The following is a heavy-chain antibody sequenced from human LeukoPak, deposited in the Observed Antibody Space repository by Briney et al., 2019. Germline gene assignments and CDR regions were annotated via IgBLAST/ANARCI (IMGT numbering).Heavy chain of an antibody. V-gene: IGHV1-2*02. Sequence: ASVKVSCKASGYTFTGYYMHWVRQAPGQGLEWMGWINPNSGGTNYAQKFQSRVTMTRDTSISTAYMELSRLRSDDTAVYHCARGPGAHGYFDYWGQGTLVTVSS. CDR1: GYTFTGYY. D-gene: IGHD7-27*01. CDR3: ARGPGAHGYFDY. J-gene: IGHJ4*02. CDR2: INPNSGGT.